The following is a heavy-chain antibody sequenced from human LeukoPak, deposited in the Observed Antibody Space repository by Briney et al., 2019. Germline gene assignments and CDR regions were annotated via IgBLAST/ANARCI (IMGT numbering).Heavy chain of an antibody. V-gene: IGHV3-11*05. CDR3: ARDKGIPRYYDSSGQTYYYYGMDV. CDR1: GFTFSDYY. J-gene: IGHJ6*02. Sequence: GGSLRLSCAASGFTFSDYYMSWIRQAPGRGLEWVSYISSSSSYTNYADSVKGRFTISRGNAKNSLYLQMNSLRAEDTAVYYCARDKGIPRYYDSSGQTYYYYGMDVWGQGTTVTVSS. D-gene: IGHD3-22*01. CDR2: ISSSSSYT.